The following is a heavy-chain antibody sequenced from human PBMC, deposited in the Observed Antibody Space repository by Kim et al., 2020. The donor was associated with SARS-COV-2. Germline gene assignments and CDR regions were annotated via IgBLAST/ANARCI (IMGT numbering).Heavy chain of an antibody. CDR1: GGSFSGYY. CDR2: INHSGST. J-gene: IGHJ4*02. CDR3: ARGHNPVRY. Sequence: SETLSLTCAVYGGSFSGYYWSWIRQPPGKGLEWIGEINHSGSTNYNPSLKSRVTISVDTSKNQFSLKLSSVTAADTAVYYCARGHNPVRYWGQGTLVTVSS. V-gene: IGHV4-34*01.